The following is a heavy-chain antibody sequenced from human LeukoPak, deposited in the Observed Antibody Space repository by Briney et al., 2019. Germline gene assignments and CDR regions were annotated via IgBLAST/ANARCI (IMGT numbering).Heavy chain of an antibody. CDR2: ISAYNGNT. J-gene: IGHJ4*02. Sequence: GASVKVSCKASGYTFTSYGISWVRQAPGQGLEWMGWISAYNGNTNYAQKLQGRVTMTTDTSTSTAYMELRSLRSDDTAVYYCARGLDNYGSSGFPILRHWGQGTLVTVSS. V-gene: IGHV1-18*01. D-gene: IGHD3-22*01. CDR1: GYTFTSYG. CDR3: ARGLDNYGSSGFPILRH.